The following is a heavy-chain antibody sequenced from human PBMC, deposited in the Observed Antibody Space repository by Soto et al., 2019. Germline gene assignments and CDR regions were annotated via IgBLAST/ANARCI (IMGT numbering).Heavy chain of an antibody. CDR2: ISAYNGNT. D-gene: IGHD1-1*01. J-gene: IGHJ6*02. CDR1: GYTFTSYG. Sequence: ASVKVYCKASGYTFTSYGISWVRQAPGQGLEWMGWISAYNGNTNYAQKLQGRVTMTTDTSASTAYMELSSLRSEDTAVYYCATQRGTTENYGMDVWGQGTTVTVSS. CDR3: ATQRGTTENYGMDV. V-gene: IGHV1-18*01.